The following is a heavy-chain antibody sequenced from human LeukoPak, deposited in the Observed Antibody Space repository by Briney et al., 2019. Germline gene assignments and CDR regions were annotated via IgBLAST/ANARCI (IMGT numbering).Heavy chain of an antibody. CDR3: AREWQGGIAAAGTRIEGDY. CDR2: IKQDGSEK. V-gene: IGHV3-7*01. J-gene: IGHJ4*02. Sequence: GGSLRLSCAVSGFSVSGYWMTWVRQAPGKGLEWVANIKQDGSEKNYVDSVKGRFTIPRDNAENSLFLQMNSLRVGDTAVYYCAREWQGGIAAAGTRIEGDYWGQGTLVAVSS. D-gene: IGHD6-13*01. CDR1: GFSVSGYW.